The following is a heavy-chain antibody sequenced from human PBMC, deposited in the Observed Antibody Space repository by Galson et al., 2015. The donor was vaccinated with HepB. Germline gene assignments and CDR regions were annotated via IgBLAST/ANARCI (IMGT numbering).Heavy chain of an antibody. D-gene: IGHD4/OR15-4a*01. CDR1: GFTFSSYG. CDR2: IRYDGSNK. J-gene: IGHJ5*02. V-gene: IGHV3-33*08. CDR3: ARDRSGDYGSNWFDP. Sequence: SLRLPCAASGFTFSSYGMHWVRQAPGKGLEWVAGIRYDGSNKYYADSVKGRFTISRDNSKNTLYLQMNSLRAEDTAVYYCARDRSGDYGSNWFDPWGQGTLVTVSS.